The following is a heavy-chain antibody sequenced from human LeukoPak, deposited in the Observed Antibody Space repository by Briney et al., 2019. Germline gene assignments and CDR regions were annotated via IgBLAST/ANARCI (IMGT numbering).Heavy chain of an antibody. Sequence: SETLSLTCAVYGGSFSGYYWSWIRQSPGKGLEWIGEINHSGSTNYNPSLKSRFTISVDTSKNQFSLKLSSVTAADTAVYYCARRRQYDSSLFWNFDLWGRGTLVTVSS. J-gene: IGHJ2*01. CDR1: GGSFSGYY. V-gene: IGHV4-34*01. CDR2: INHSGST. D-gene: IGHD6-6*01. CDR3: ARRRQYDSSLFWNFDL.